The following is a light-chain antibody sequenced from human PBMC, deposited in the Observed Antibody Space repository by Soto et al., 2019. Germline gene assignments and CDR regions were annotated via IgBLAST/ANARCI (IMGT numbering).Light chain of an antibody. J-gene: IGLJ1*01. CDR2: EVT. Sequence: QSVLTQPPSASGSPGQSITISCTGTSSDVGGFNYVSWHQRHPGKAPKVIIYEVTKRPSGVPDRFSGSKSANTASLTVSGLQAEDEADYYCSSYAGSNNPLFVFGTGTKVTVL. CDR3: SSYAGSNNPLFV. CDR1: SSDVGGFNY. V-gene: IGLV2-8*01.